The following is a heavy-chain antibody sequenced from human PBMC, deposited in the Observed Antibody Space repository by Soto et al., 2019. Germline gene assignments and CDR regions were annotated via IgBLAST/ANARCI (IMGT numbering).Heavy chain of an antibody. CDR3: VRYRSRDYYYGMDV. CDR2: IYPGDSDR. D-gene: IGHD1-26*01. Sequence: PGDSLKISCSGSGYSFDNYWIGAVRQMPGKGLEWMAIIYPGDSDRRYSPSFQGQVTISADQSISTAYLQWSSLKASDAANYYCVRYRSRDYYYGMDVWGQGTTVTVSS. CDR1: GYSFDNYW. J-gene: IGHJ6*02. V-gene: IGHV5-51*01.